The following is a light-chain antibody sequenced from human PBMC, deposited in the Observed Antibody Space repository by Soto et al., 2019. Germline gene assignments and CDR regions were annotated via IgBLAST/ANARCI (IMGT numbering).Light chain of an antibody. CDR1: QSVLYTPNNRNY. V-gene: IGKV4-1*01. J-gene: IGKJ1*01. CDR2: WAS. Sequence: DVVMTQSPDSLAVSLGERATINCKSSQSVLYTPNNRNYLAWYQQKPGQPPKLLIYWASTRESGVPDRFSGSGSGTDFTLTISSLQAEDVAVYYFQEYYLNPQTFGQGTKVEIK. CDR3: QEYYLNPQT.